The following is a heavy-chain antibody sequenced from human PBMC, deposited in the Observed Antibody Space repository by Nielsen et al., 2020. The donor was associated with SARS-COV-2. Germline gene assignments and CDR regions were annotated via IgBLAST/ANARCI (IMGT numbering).Heavy chain of an antibody. CDR3: AREPYCTMTSCRGRLVY. CDR1: GFTFSSYA. Sequence: GGSLRLSCTASGFTFSSYAMSWVRQAPGKGLEWVSAISGSGSRTSYADSVKGRFTISRDKSKNTLYVLMNSLRAEDTAVYYCAREPYCTMTSCRGRLVYWGQGTLVSVTS. D-gene: IGHD2-8*01. CDR2: ISGSGSRT. J-gene: IGHJ4*02. V-gene: IGHV3-23*01.